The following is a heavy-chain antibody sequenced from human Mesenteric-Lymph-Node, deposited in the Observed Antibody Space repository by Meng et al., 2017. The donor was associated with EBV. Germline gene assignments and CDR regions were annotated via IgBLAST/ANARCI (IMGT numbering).Heavy chain of an antibody. D-gene: IGHD6-13*01. CDR1: GGPFSSYA. Sequence: QVPLVHVGCEVKEHGSSVTVSTKSSGGPFSSYAIRWVRQAPGQGLEWMGGISPIFGTAHYAQKSQSRVTITAAKSTSTSYMELSSLRSEDTAVYYCARDGSWPPNYFDYWGQGTLVTVSS. V-gene: IGHV1-69*06. J-gene: IGHJ4*02. CDR3: ARDGSWPPNYFDY. CDR2: ISPIFGTA.